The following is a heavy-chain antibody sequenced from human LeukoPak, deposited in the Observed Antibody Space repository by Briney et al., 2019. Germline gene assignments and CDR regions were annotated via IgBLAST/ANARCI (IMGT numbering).Heavy chain of an antibody. Sequence: GESLKSSCKGSGYSFTNFWIGWVRQMPGKGLEWMGIIYPGNSDTRYNPSFQGQVTISADKSISTVYLQWSSLKASDTAMYYCARGNYGSGSYYNVAIDFWGQGTLVTVSS. CDR2: IYPGNSDT. J-gene: IGHJ4*02. D-gene: IGHD3-10*01. CDR1: GYSFTNFW. CDR3: ARGNYGSGSYYNVAIDF. V-gene: IGHV5-51*01.